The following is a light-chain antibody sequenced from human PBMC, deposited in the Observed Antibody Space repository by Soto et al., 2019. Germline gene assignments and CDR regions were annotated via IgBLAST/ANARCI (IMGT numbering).Light chain of an antibody. CDR1: QSVSSN. CDR2: GAS. Sequence: EILMQHSPPTPIVSPGERATLSRRDSQSVSSNLAWYQQKPGQAPRLLMHGASSRATGIPDRFSGSGSGADFTLTISRVEPEDFAVYYCQHYGTSPEVTFGQGTRLEI. V-gene: IGKV3-20*01. CDR3: QHYGTSPEVT. J-gene: IGKJ5*01.